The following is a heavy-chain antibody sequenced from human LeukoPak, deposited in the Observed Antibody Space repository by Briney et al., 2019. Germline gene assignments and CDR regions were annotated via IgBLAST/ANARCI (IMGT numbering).Heavy chain of an antibody. CDR3: ARAGSGLWELPEGHFDY. CDR2: IYYSGST. J-gene: IGHJ4*02. V-gene: IGHV4-59*06. Sequence: PSETLSLTCTVSGGSISSYYWCWIRQPPGKGLEWIGYIYYSGSTYYNPSLKSRVTISVDTSKNQFSLKLSSVTAADTAVYYCARAGSGLWELPEGHFDYWGQGTLVTVSS. D-gene: IGHD1-26*01. CDR1: GGSISSYY.